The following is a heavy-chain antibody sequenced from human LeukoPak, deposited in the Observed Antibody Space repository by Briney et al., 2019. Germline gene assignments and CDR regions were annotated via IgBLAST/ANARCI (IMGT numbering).Heavy chain of an antibody. V-gene: IGHV3-48*03. CDR1: GFTFSSYE. D-gene: IGHD3-22*01. CDR2: ISSSGSTI. J-gene: IGHJ4*02. Sequence: GGSLRLSCAASGFTFSSYEMNWVRQAPGKGLEWVSYISSSGSTIYCADSVKGRFTISRDNAKNSLYLQMNSLRAEDTAVYYCARDGFPYDSSGYYQYYFDYWGQGTLVTVSS. CDR3: ARDGFPYDSSGYYQYYFDY.